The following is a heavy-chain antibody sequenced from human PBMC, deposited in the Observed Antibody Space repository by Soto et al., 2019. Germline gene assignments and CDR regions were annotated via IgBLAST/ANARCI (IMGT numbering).Heavy chain of an antibody. J-gene: IGHJ4*02. CDR2: IWYDGSNK. Sequence: GGSLRLSCAASGFTFSSYGMHWVRQAPGKGLEWVAVIWYDGSNKYYADSVKGRFTISRDNSKNTLYLQMNSLRAEDTAVYYCARDLNCGGDCYSNYWGQGTLVTVSS. V-gene: IGHV3-33*01. CDR3: ARDLNCGGDCYSNY. D-gene: IGHD2-21*02. CDR1: GFTFSSYG.